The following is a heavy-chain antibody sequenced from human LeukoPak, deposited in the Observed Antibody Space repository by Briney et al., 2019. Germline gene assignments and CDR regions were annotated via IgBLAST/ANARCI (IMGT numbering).Heavy chain of an antibody. CDR2: IYYTESS. CDR3: ARNRGIGMAYFYYMDV. V-gene: IGHV4-59*01. Sequence: SETLSLTCTVSGGFIRSYQWSWIRQPPGKGLEWIGSIYYTESSNYNPSLKSRITISVDTSKNQFSLRLSSVTAAVTAVYYCARNRGIGMAYFYYMDVWGKGTTVTVSS. D-gene: IGHD3-10*01. J-gene: IGHJ6*03. CDR1: GGFIRSYQ.